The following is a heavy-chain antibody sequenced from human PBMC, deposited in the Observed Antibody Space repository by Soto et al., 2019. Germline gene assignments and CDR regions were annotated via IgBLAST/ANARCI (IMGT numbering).Heavy chain of an antibody. CDR1: GYTFTSYD. V-gene: IGHV1-8*01. CDR2: MNPNSGNT. CDR3: ARGQQLVRSSWFDP. Sequence: QVQLVQSGAEVKKPGASVKVSCKASGYTFTSYDINWVRQATGQGLEWMGWMNPNSGNTGYAQKFQGRVTMTRNTSIRTAYMELSSLRSEDTAVYYCARGQQLVRSSWFDPWGQGTLVTVSS. J-gene: IGHJ5*02. D-gene: IGHD6-13*01.